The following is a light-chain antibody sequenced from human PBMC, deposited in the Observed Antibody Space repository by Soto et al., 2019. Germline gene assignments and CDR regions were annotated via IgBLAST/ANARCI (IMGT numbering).Light chain of an antibody. J-gene: IGKJ1*01. V-gene: IGKV1-27*01. Sequence: IQLTPSPSSLSASVGDRVTITCRARQGISNFLAWYQQRPGKVPKLLIYAASTLQSGVPSRFSGSGSGTDFTLIISSLQPEDVATYYCQKYNSAPWTFGQGTKVDIK. CDR2: AAS. CDR1: QGISNF. CDR3: QKYNSAPWT.